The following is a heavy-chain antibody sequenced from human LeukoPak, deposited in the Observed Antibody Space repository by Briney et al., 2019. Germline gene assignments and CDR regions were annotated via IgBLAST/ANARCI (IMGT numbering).Heavy chain of an antibody. D-gene: IGHD3-10*01. J-gene: IGHJ4*02. CDR3: ARLDGSGRGYFDY. Sequence: SETLSLTCTVSGGSISSYYWSWIRQPPGKGLEWIGYIYYSGSTNYNPSLKSRVTISVDTSKNQFSLKLSSVTAAATAVYYCARLDGSGRGYFDYWGQGTLVTVSS. CDR2: IYYSGST. V-gene: IGHV4-59*01. CDR1: GGSISSYY.